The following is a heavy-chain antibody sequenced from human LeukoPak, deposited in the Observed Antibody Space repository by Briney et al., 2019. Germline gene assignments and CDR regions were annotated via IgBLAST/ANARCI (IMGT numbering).Heavy chain of an antibody. CDR2: ISWNSDNI. D-gene: IGHD3-22*01. CDR1: GFMFDGYA. Sequence: PGGSLRLSCAGSGFMFDGYAMHWVRQIPGKGLEWVSGISWNSDNIHYTDSVKGRFTISRDNAKNSLYLQMNSLRAEDTAVYYCARDLYRIVVVPHYFDYWGQGTLVTVSS. J-gene: IGHJ4*02. V-gene: IGHV3-9*01. CDR3: ARDLYRIVVVPHYFDY.